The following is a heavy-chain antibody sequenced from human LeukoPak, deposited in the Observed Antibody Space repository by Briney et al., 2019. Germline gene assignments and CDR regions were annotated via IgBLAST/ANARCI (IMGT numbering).Heavy chain of an antibody. CDR1: GYTFAGYA. J-gene: IGHJ6*02. V-gene: IGHV1-3*01. CDR2: INAGDGST. Sequence: ASVKVSCKASGYTFAGYAIFWVRQAPGQRLEWMGWINAGDGSTRYSQKFHGGVTITRDASASTAYMELSSLRSEDTAVYYCARSILVVPVASHLNYGVDVWGQGTTVTVSS. D-gene: IGHD2-2*01. CDR3: ARSILVVPVASHLNYGVDV.